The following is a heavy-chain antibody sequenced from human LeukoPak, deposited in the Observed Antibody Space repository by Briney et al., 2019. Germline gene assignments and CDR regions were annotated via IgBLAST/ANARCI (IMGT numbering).Heavy chain of an antibody. CDR2: IWYDGSNK. J-gene: IGHJ4*02. CDR1: GFTFSNHG. Sequence: GGSLRLSCAASGFTFSNHGMHWVRQAPGKGLEWVAVIWYDGSNKYYADSVKGRFTFSRDNSKNTLYLQTNSLRVEDTAVYYCARDRGVDYFDYWGQGTLVTVSS. D-gene: IGHD3-3*01. V-gene: IGHV3-33*01. CDR3: ARDRGVDYFDY.